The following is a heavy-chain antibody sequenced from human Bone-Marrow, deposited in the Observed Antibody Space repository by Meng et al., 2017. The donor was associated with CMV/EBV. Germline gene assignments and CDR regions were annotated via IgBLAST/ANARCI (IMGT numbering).Heavy chain of an antibody. CDR1: GYTFTSYY. CDR2: INPSGGST. Sequence: ASVKVSCKASGYTFTSYYTHWVRQAPGQGLEWMGIINPSGGSTSYAQKFQGRVTMTRDTSTSTVYMELSSLRSEDTAVYYCARVIATVTTNDAFDIWGQGTMVTVSS. D-gene: IGHD4-17*01. CDR3: ARVIATVTTNDAFDI. V-gene: IGHV1-46*01. J-gene: IGHJ3*02.